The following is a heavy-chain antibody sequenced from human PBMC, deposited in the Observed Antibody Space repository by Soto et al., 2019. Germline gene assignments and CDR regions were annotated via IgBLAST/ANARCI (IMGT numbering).Heavy chain of an antibody. CDR3: ARFPHGDYFDY. CDR2: ISSSSTTM. CDR1: GFTFSSYS. J-gene: IGHJ4*02. D-gene: IGHD4-17*01. Sequence: EVQLVESGGGLIQPGGSLRLSCAASGFTFSSYSMNWVRQAPGKGLEWVSYISSSSTTMHYADSVEGRFTISRDNDRNSLYLQMNSLRAEDTAVYYCARFPHGDYFDYRGQGTLVTVSS. V-gene: IGHV3-48*01.